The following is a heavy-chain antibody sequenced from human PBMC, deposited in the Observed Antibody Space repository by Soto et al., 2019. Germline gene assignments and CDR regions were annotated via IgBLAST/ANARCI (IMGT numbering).Heavy chain of an antibody. CDR1: GYTFTSYG. CDR3: ARGRYGDY. Sequence: QVHLVQSGAEVKKPGASVKDSCKASGYTFTSYGITWVRQAPGQGLEWMGWISAHNGNTDYAQKLQGRVIVTRDTSTSTAYMELRSLRSDDTAVYYCARGRYGDYWGQGAPVTVSS. D-gene: IGHD1-1*01. J-gene: IGHJ4*02. CDR2: ISAHNGNT. V-gene: IGHV1-18*01.